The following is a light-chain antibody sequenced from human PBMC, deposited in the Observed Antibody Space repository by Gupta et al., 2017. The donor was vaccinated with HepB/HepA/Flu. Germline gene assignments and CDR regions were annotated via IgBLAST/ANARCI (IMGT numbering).Light chain of an antibody. CDR3: QQDYNLPLT. CDR1: QDISNY. J-gene: IGKJ4*01. Sequence: DIKMTQSPYSLSASVGDRVTITCQASQDISNYLNWYQQKPGKAPKLLIYDASNLETGVPSRFSGSGSGTDFTFTISSLHPEDIATYYCQQDYNLPLTFGGGTKVGIK. CDR2: DAS. V-gene: IGKV1-33*01.